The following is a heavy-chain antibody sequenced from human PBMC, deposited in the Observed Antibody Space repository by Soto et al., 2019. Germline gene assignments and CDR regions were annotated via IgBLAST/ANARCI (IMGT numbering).Heavy chain of an antibody. CDR2: INHSGST. D-gene: IGHD2-2*01. J-gene: IGHJ6*03. Sequence: SETLSLTCAVYGGSFSGYYWSWIRQPPGKGLEWIGEINHSGSTNYNPSLKSRVTISVDTSKNQFSLKLSSVTAADTAVYYCARGVVVVPAAMPYYYYMDVWGKGTTVTVSS. V-gene: IGHV4-34*01. CDR1: GGSFSGYY. CDR3: ARGVVVVPAAMPYYYYMDV.